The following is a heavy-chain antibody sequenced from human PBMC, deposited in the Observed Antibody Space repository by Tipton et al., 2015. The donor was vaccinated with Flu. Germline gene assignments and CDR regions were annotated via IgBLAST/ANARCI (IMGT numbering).Heavy chain of an antibody. Sequence: TLSLTCEVSGDSISGDYYWGWVRQFPGKGLEWIGSVSRSGNTDYKPSLKSRVTISIDTSKNQFSLKMKSLTAADKAVYYCVRRDYRNYVSDPKNWFDLWGQGTQVTVSS. CDR1: GDSISGDYY. V-gene: IGHV4-38-2*01. CDR3: VRRDYRNYVSDPKNWFDL. J-gene: IGHJ5*02. CDR2: VSRSGNT. D-gene: IGHD4-11*01.